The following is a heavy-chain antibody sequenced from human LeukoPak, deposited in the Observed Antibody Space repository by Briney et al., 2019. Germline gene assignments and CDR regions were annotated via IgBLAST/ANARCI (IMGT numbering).Heavy chain of an antibody. Sequence: SGAALFHPPQPLTLTCSFSGFSLTSSGMGGSGSRQPQEKALEWVALIDWDEDKFYNTYRKTRITISRDSAKKEVGLTMAQLDPVDTATFYCARTVPGRIDYWGQGTLVTVSS. CDR2: IDWDEDK. CDR3: ARTVPGRIDY. CDR1: GFSLTSSGMG. D-gene: IGHD6-19*01. J-gene: IGHJ4*02. V-gene: IGHV2-70*13.